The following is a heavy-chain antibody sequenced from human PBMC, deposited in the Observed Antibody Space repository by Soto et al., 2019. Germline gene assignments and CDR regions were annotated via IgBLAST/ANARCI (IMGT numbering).Heavy chain of an antibody. Sequence: GGSLRLSCVASGFTFNNYGIHWVRQAPGKGLEWVAVISYDGNTKYYADSVKGRFTISRDNSKNTLYLQLNSLRPEDTAVYYWVKDYYDSLAGYYGPDYGGQGTLVTV. V-gene: IGHV3-30*18. CDR2: ISYDGNTK. D-gene: IGHD3-9*01. CDR3: VKDYYDSLAGYYGPDY. J-gene: IGHJ4*02. CDR1: GFTFNNYG.